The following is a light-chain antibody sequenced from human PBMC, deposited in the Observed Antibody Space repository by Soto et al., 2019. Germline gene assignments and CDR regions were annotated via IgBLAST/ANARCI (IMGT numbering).Light chain of an antibody. CDR3: QQSYTTPYT. CDR2: AAS. V-gene: IGKV1-39*01. CDR1: QSIRSS. J-gene: IGKJ2*01. Sequence: DIQMTQSPSSLSASVGDRVTITCRASQSIRSSLNWYQHKPGIAPQLLIYAASTLQSGVPSRFRGSGSGTDFTLTITSLQPEDFATYFCQQSYTTPYTFGQGTKVEI.